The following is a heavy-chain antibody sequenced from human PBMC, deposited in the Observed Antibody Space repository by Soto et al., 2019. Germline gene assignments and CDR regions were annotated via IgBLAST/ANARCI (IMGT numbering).Heavy chain of an antibody. J-gene: IGHJ4*01. D-gene: IGHD3-3*02. CDR3: TTDSHFSTRLVRFDL. Sequence: EVQLVESGGGLVEPGGSLRLSCAASGFIFSTAWINWVRQAPGKGLEWVGRIKSKIDGGTTDFAAYVKGRFAILRDDSQDTMFLQMNSLKSEDKALDYCTTDSHFSTRLVRFDLWGRGTLVTVSS. V-gene: IGHV3-15*07. CDR1: GFIFSTAW. CDR2: IKSKIDGGTT.